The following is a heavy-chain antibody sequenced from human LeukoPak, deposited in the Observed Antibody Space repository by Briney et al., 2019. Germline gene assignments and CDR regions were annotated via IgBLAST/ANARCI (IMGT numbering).Heavy chain of an antibody. J-gene: IGHJ3*02. Sequence: PGGSLRLSCAGSGFTFRFYAMTWVRQAPGKGLELVSGMSGDASVSKDADSVKGRFNISRDNSKNTLYLQLNSLRVEDTSIYYCAKAYSSSLYGDAFHIWGQGTMVTVSP. CDR1: GFTFRFYA. V-gene: IGHV3-23*01. CDR2: MSGDASVS. D-gene: IGHD6-13*01. CDR3: AKAYSSSLYGDAFHI.